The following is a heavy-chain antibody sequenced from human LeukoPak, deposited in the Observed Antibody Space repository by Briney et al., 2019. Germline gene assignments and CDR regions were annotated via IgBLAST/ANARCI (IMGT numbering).Heavy chain of an antibody. V-gene: IGHV4-30-4*01. CDR1: GGSISSRDYY. J-gene: IGHJ4*02. CDR2: IYYSGST. Sequence: PSETLSVTCTVSGGSISSRDYYWSWIRQPPGKGLEWIGYIYYSGSTYYNPSLKSRVTISVDTSKNQFSLKLSSVTAADTAVYYCARSGVVTKRSGEYWGQGTLVTASS. D-gene: IGHD3-3*01. CDR3: ARSGVVTKRSGEY.